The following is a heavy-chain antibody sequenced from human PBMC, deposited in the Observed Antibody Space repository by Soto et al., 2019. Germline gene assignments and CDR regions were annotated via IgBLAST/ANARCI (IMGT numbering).Heavy chain of an antibody. Sequence: PGGSLRLSCAASGFTFSSYSISWVRQAPGKGLEWVSAISGSGVSTYYADYVKGRFTISRDNSKNTLYLQMNSLRAEDTAVYYCAKELRDTGFGYWGQGNLVPVSP. CDR2: ISGSGVST. J-gene: IGHJ4*02. CDR3: AKELRDTGFGY. CDR1: GFTFSSYS. D-gene: IGHD3-10*01. V-gene: IGHV3-23*01.